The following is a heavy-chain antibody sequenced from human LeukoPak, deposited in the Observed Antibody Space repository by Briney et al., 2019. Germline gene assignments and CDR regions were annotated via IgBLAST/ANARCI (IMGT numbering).Heavy chain of an antibody. V-gene: IGHV3-13*01. CDR2: IGTAGDT. CDR3: ARFIKGSDAFDI. J-gene: IGHJ3*02. CDR1: GFTFSSYD. Sequence: PGGSLRLSCAVSGFTFSSYDMHWVRQATGKGLEWVSAIGTAGDTYYPGSVKGRFTISRENAKNSLYLQMNSLRAGDTAVYYCARFIKGSDAFDIWGQGTMVTVSS.